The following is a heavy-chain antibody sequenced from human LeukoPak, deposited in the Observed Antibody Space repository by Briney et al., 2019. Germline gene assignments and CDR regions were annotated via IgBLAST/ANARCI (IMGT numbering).Heavy chain of an antibody. CDR3: AKGHSSGYYFDAFDI. D-gene: IGHD3-22*01. CDR2: IIPIFGTA. Sequence: GASVKVSCKASGGTFSSYAISWVRQAPGQGLEWMGGIIPIFGTANYAQKFQGRVTITADESTSTAYMELSSLRSEDTAVYYCAKGHSSGYYFDAFDIWGQGTMVTVSS. J-gene: IGHJ3*02. V-gene: IGHV1-69*13. CDR1: GGTFSSYA.